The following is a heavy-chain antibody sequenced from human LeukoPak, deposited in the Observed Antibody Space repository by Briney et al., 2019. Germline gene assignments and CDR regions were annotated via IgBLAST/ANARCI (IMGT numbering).Heavy chain of an antibody. CDR3: ARDLLVGATSWNY. J-gene: IGHJ4*02. V-gene: IGHV1-69*04. CDR2: IIPILGIA. D-gene: IGHD1-26*01. CDR1: GGTFSSYA. Sequence: SVKVSCKASGGTFSSYAISWVRQAPGQGLEWMGRIIPILGIANYAQKFQGRVTITADKSTSTAYMELSSLRSEDTAVYYCARDLLVGATSWNYWGQGTLVTVSS.